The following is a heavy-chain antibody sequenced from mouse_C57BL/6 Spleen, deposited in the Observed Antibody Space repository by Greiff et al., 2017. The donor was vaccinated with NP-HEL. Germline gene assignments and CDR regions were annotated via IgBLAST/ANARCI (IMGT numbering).Heavy chain of an antibody. CDR1: GYTFTNYW. J-gene: IGHJ2*01. V-gene: IGHV1-63*01. Sequence: VQLQQSGAALVRPGTSVKMSCKASGYTFTNYWIGWAKQRPGHGLEWIGDIYPGGGYTNYNEKFKGKATLTADKSSSTAYMQFSSLTSEDSAIYYCARKETAQAHFDYWGQGTTLTVSS. D-gene: IGHD3-2*02. CDR2: IYPGGGYT. CDR3: ARKETAQAHFDY.